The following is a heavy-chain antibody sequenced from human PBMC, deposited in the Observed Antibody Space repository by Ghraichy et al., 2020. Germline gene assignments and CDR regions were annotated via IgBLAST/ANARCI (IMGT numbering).Heavy chain of an antibody. J-gene: IGHJ4*02. V-gene: IGHV2-70*01. CDR3: ARRTTEYSGYGAYFDY. D-gene: IGHD5-12*01. Sequence: QTLSLTCTFSGFSLSTSGMCVSWIRQPPGKALEWLALIDWDDDKYYSTSLKTRLTISKDTSKNQVVLTMTNMDPVDTATYYCARRTTEYSGYGAYFDYWGQGTLVTVSS. CDR1: GFSLSTSGMC. CDR2: IDWDDDK.